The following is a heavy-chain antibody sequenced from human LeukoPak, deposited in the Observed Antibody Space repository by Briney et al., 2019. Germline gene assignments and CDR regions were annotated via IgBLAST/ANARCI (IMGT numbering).Heavy chain of an antibody. CDR2: ISPDGRST. V-gene: IGHV3-74*01. CDR3: AMGYKSAYSWDY. CDR1: GFTFSVFW. J-gene: IGHJ4*02. D-gene: IGHD5-18*01. Sequence: GGSLRLSCAASGFTFSVFWMFWVRQAPGQGLVWVSHISPDGRSTNYADSVKGRFSISRDNARNTLYLQLNSLTAEDTAVYYCAMGYKSAYSWDYWGQGTLVTVSS.